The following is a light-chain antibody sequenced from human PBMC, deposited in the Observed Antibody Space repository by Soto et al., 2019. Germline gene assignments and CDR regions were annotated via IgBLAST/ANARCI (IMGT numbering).Light chain of an antibody. CDR3: QQYNNWPPWT. CDR1: QSVSSN. CDR2: VAS. V-gene: IGKV3D-15*01. J-gene: IGKJ1*01. Sequence: EIVMTQSPATLSVSPGERATLSCRASQSVSSNLAWYQQKPGQAPRLLIYVASTRATGIPARFSGSGSETEFTLTISSLQSEDFAVYYCQQYNNWPPWTFGQGTKVEIK.